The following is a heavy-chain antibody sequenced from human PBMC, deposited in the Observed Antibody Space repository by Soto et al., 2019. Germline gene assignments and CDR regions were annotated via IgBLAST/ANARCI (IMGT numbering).Heavy chain of an antibody. Sequence: PGGSVRLSCAASGFTFSNAWMNRVRQAPGKGLEWVGRIKSKTDGGTTDYAAPVKGRFTISRDDSKNTLYLQMNSLKTEDTAVYYCTSRIAVAGSPREIDYWGQGTLVTVSS. J-gene: IGHJ4*02. CDR3: TSRIAVAGSPREIDY. V-gene: IGHV3-15*07. D-gene: IGHD6-19*01. CDR2: IKSKTDGGTT. CDR1: GFTFSNAW.